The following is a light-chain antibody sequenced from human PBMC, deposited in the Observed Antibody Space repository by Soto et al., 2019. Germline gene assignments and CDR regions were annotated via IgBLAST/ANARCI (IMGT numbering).Light chain of an antibody. CDR1: SSNIGAGYG. CDR3: QSYDSSLSPWV. Sequence: VTQPPSVSGAPGQRVTISCTGSSSNIGAGYGVHWYQQLPGTAPKLLIYGNTNRPSGVPDRFSGSKSDTSASLAITGLQTEDEADYYCQSYDSSLSPWVFGGGTKLTVL. J-gene: IGLJ3*02. V-gene: IGLV1-40*02. CDR2: GNT.